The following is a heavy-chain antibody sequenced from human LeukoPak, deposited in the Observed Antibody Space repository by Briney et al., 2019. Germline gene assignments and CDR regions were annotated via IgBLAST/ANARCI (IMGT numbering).Heavy chain of an antibody. CDR2: IDNSGST. CDR1: GASISSFH. D-gene: IGHD6-13*01. V-gene: IGHV4-59*01. CDR3: ARESISGYSSSWYNNPFFDY. J-gene: IGHJ4*02. Sequence: PSETLSLTCTVSGASISSFHWSWLRQPPGKGLEWIGYIDNSGSTKYNPSLKSRVTTSVDTSKNQFSLKLSSVTAADTAVYYCARESISGYSSSWYNNPFFDYWGQGTLVTVSS.